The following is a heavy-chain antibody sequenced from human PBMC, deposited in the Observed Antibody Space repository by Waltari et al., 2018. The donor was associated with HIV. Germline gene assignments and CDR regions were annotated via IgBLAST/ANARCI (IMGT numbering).Heavy chain of an antibody. CDR2: INAGNGNT. J-gene: IGHJ6*03. V-gene: IGHV1-3*01. CDR3: ASARAVAGYYYYYYMDV. Sequence: VKKPGASVKVSCKASGYTFTSYAMHWVRQAPGQRLEWMGWINAGNGNTKYSQKFQGRVTITRDTSASTAYMELSSLRSEDTAVYYCASARAVAGYYYYYYMDVWGKGTTVTVSS. D-gene: IGHD6-19*01. CDR1: GYTFTSYA.